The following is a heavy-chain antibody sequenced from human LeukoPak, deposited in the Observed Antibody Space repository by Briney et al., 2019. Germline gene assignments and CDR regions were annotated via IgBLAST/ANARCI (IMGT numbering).Heavy chain of an antibody. D-gene: IGHD2-21*02. CDR2: IYYSGST. CDR3: ARQVVCGGDCYEFDY. J-gene: IGHJ4*02. Sequence: SETLSLTCTVSGGSISSSSYCWGWIRQPPGKGLEWIGSIYYSGSTYYNPSLKSRVTISVDTSKNQFSLKLSSVTAADTAVYYRARQVVCGGDCYEFDYWGQGTLVTVSS. V-gene: IGHV4-39*01. CDR1: GGSISSSSYC.